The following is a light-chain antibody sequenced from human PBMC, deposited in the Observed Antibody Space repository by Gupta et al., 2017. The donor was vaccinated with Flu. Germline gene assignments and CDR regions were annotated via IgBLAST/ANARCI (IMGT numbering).Light chain of an antibody. J-gene: IGKJ1*01. V-gene: IGKV4-1*01. Sequence: SLGERATISCRSSQSGLIRSNNRNSLAWYQQKPGQPPKLLIYWASTRESGVPDRFSGSGSGPDFTLTISSLQAEDVAVYYCQQYYSPPWTFGQGTKVEIK. CDR2: WAS. CDR3: QQYYSPPWT. CDR1: QSGLIRSNNRNS.